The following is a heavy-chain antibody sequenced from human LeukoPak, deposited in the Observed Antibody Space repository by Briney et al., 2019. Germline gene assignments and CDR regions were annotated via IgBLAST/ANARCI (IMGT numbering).Heavy chain of an antibody. V-gene: IGHV6-1*01. D-gene: IGHD2-21*02. CDR2: TYYRSKWYN. CDR1: GDSVSSNSAA. CDR3: ARDRVVATATSYFDY. Sequence: SQTLSLTCAISGDSVSSNSAAWNWIRQSPWRGLEWLGRTYYRSKWYNDYAVSVKSRITINPDTSKNQFSLQLNSVTPEDTAMYYCARDRVVATATSYFDYWGQGTLVTVSS. J-gene: IGHJ4*02.